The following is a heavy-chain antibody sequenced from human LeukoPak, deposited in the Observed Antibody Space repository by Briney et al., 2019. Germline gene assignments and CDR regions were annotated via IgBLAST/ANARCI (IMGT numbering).Heavy chain of an antibody. D-gene: IGHD1-26*01. CDR1: GFTFSSYE. CDR3: ARDPYSGNYGAYYYYYMDV. CDR2: ITSSSSYI. J-gene: IGHJ6*03. V-gene: IGHV3-21*06. Sequence: GGSLRLSCAASGFTFSSYEMNWVRQAPGKGLEWVSSITSSSSYIYYADSVKGRFTISRDNAKNSLYLQMDSLRVEDTAVYYCARDPYSGNYGAYYYYYMDVWGKGTTVTISS.